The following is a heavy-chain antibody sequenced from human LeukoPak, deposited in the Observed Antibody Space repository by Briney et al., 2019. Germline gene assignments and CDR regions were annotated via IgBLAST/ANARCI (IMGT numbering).Heavy chain of an antibody. D-gene: IGHD2-15*01. J-gene: IGHJ4*02. V-gene: IGHV3-69-1*01. Sequence: GGSLRLSCTASGFTFGDYAMSWIRQAPGKGLEWVSSISSSSYIYYADSVKGRFTISRDNAKNSLYLQMNSLRAEDTAVYYCARAVGYCSGGSCYSGLWGQGTLVTVSS. CDR1: GFTFGDYA. CDR3: ARAVGYCSGGSCYSGL. CDR2: ISSSSYI.